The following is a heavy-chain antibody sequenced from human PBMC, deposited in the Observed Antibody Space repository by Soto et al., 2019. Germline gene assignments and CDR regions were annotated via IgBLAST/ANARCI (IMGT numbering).Heavy chain of an antibody. V-gene: IGHV1-69*08. CDR1: GGTFSSYT. CDR2: IIPILGIA. D-gene: IGHD2-21*02. Sequence: QVQLVQSGAEVKKPGSSVKVSCKASGGTFSSYTISWVRQAPGQGLEWMGRIIPILGIANYAQKFQGRVTITADKSTSTAYMELSSLRSEDTAVYYCAREPLIAPYCGGDCYPIYYFAGIDVWGQGTTVTVSS. J-gene: IGHJ6*02. CDR3: AREPLIAPYCGGDCYPIYYFAGIDV.